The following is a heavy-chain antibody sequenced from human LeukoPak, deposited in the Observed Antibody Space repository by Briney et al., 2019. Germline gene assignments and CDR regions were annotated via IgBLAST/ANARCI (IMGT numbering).Heavy chain of an antibody. V-gene: IGHV3-7*01. CDR2: IKQDGSEK. J-gene: IGHJ3*02. CDR3: ARDFPKRVYCSNTSCYPPGAFDI. Sequence: GGSLRLSCAASGFTFSSYSMNWVRQAPGKGLEWVANIKQDGSEKYYVDSVKGRFTISRDNAKNSLYLQMNSLRAEDTAVYYCARDFPKRVYCSNTSCYPPGAFDIWGQGTMVTVSS. CDR1: GFTFSSYS. D-gene: IGHD2-2*01.